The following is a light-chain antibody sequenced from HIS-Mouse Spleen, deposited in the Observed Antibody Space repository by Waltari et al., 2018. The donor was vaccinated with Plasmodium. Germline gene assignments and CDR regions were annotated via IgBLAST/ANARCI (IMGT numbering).Light chain of an antibody. V-gene: IGLV2-11*01. CDR2: DVR. CDR1: SSDVGGYNY. Sequence: QSALTQPRSVSGSPGQSVTISCTGTSSDVGGYNYVSWSQQHPGTAPKLMIYDVRKRPGGVPDRFSGSKSGNTASLTISGLQAEDEADYYCCSYAGSYTWVFGGGTKLTVL. CDR3: CSYAGSYTWV. J-gene: IGLJ2*01.